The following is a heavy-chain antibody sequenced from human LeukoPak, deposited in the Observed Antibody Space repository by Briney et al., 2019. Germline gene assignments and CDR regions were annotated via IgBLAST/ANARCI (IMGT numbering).Heavy chain of an antibody. CDR1: GYTLTELS. CDR3: ARGLRFLEWLLQPDYGMDV. V-gene: IGHV1-24*01. Sequence: ASVKVSCKVSGYTLTELSMHWVRQAPGKGLEWMGGFDPEDGETIYAQKFQGRVTMTEDTSTDTAYVELSSLRSEDTAVYYCARGLRFLEWLLQPDYGMDVWGQGTTVTVSS. D-gene: IGHD3-3*01. CDR2: FDPEDGET. J-gene: IGHJ6*02.